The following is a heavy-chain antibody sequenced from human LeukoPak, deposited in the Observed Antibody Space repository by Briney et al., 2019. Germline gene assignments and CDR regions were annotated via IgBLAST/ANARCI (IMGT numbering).Heavy chain of an antibody. CDR2: IKQDGSEK. CDR3: ARDPGYCSGGSCYRSYDY. CDR1: GFTFSSYW. V-gene: IGHV3-7*01. Sequence: PGGSLRLSYAASGFTFSSYWMSWVRQAPGKGLEWVANIKQDGSEKYYVDSVKGRFTISRDNAKNSLYLQMNSLRAEDTAVYYCARDPGYCSGGSCYRSYDYWGQGTLVTVSS. D-gene: IGHD2-15*01. J-gene: IGHJ4*02.